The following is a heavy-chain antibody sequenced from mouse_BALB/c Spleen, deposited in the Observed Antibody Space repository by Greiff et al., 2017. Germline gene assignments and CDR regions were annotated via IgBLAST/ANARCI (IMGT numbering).Heavy chain of an antibody. D-gene: IGHD2-1*01. CDR2: IDPENGDT. J-gene: IGHJ2*01. CDR3: NADDGNYGY. Sequence: VQLKESGAELVRSGASVKLSCTASGFNIKDYYMHWVKQRPEQGLEWIGWIDPENGDTEYAPKFQGKATMTADTSSNTAYLQLSSLTSEDTAVYYCNADDGNYGYWGQGTTLTVSS. CDR1: GFNIKDYY. V-gene: IGHV14-4*02.